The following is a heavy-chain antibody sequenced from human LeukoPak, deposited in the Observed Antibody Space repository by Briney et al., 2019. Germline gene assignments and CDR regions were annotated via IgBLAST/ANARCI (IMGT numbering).Heavy chain of an antibody. CDR3: AKDHPTVYCSSTSCYVDY. V-gene: IGHV3-23*01. Sequence: GGSLRLSCAASGFTFSSYAMSWVRQAPGKGLEWVSAISGRGGSTYYADSVKGRFTIARDNSKNTLYLQMNSLRAEDTAVYYCAKDHPTVYCSSTSCYVDYWGQGTLVTVSS. CDR1: GFTFSSYA. J-gene: IGHJ4*02. CDR2: ISGRGGST. D-gene: IGHD2-2*01.